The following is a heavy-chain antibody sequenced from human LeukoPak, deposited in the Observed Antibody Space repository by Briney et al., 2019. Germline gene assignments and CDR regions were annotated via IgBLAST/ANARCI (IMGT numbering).Heavy chain of an antibody. D-gene: IGHD4-17*01. J-gene: IGHJ4*02. Sequence: ASVKVSCKVSGYTLTELSMHWVRQAPGKGLEWMGGFDPEDGETIHAQKFQGRVTMTEDTSTDTAYMELSSLRSEDTAVYYCATGVSYGVSFDYWGQGTLVTVSS. V-gene: IGHV1-24*01. CDR1: GYTLTELS. CDR2: FDPEDGET. CDR3: ATGVSYGVSFDY.